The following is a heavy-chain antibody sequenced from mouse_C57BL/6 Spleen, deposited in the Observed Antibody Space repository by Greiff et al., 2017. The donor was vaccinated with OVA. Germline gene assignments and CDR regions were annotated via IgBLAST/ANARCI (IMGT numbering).Heavy chain of an antibody. CDR1: GYTFTDYY. V-gene: IGHV1-75*01. CDR3: ARAGGYYCSSLYYFDY. J-gene: IGHJ2*01. Sequence: VNLVESGPELVKPGASVKISCKASGYTFTDYYINWVKQRPGQGLEWIGWIFPGSGSTYYNEKFKGKATLTVDKSSSTAYMLLSSLTSEDSAVYFCARAGGYYCSSLYYFDYWGQGTTLTVSS. D-gene: IGHD1-1*01. CDR2: IFPGSGST.